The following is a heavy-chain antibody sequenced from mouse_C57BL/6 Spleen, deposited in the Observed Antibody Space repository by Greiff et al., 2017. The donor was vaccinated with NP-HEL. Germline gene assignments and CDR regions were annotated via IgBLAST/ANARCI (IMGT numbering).Heavy chain of an antibody. CDR2: ISSGSSTI. D-gene: IGHD1-1*01. V-gene: IGHV5-17*01. CDR3: ARRFTTVVATPYAMDY. J-gene: IGHJ4*01. CDR1: GFTFSDYG. Sequence: EVKLVESGGGLVKPGGSLKLSCAASGFTFSDYGMHWVRQAPEKGLEWVAYISSGSSTIYYADTVKGRFTISRDNAKNTLFLQMTSLRSEDTAMYYCARRFTTVVATPYAMDYWGQGTSVTVSS.